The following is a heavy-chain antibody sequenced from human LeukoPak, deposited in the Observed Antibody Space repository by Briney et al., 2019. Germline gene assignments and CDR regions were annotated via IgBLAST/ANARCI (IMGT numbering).Heavy chain of an antibody. CDR3: AREGPLWPFDY. CDR1: GGSISSYY. CDR2: IYTSGST. Sequence: SETLSLTCTVSGGSISSYYWSWIRQPAGKGLEWIGRIYTSGSTNYNPSLQSRVTMSVDTSKNQFSPKLSSVTAADTAVYYCAREGPLWPFDYWGQGTLVTVSS. D-gene: IGHD2/OR15-2a*01. J-gene: IGHJ4*02. V-gene: IGHV4-4*07.